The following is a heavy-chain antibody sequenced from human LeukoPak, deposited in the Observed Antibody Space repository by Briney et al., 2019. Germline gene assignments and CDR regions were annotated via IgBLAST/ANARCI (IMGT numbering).Heavy chain of an antibody. CDR3: AKGLMGDSAYFNH. CDR1: GFTFSSYG. D-gene: IGHD3-16*01. J-gene: IGHJ4*02. CDR2: ISYDGSNK. Sequence: GGSLRLSCAASGFTFSSYGMHWVRQAPGKGLEWVAVISYDGSNKYYADSVKGRFTISRDNSKNTLYLQMTSLRVDDTAVYYCAKGLMGDSAYFNHWGQGTLVTVSS. V-gene: IGHV3-30*18.